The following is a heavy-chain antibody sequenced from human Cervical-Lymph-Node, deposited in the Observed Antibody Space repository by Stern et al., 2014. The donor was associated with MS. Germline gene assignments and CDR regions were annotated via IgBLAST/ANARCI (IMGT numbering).Heavy chain of an antibody. CDR1: GGSISSAEYY. CDR2: IHNSGTT. D-gene: IGHD5-24*01. J-gene: IGHJ4*02. CDR3: SRDADGYSLVFGY. Sequence: QVQLQESGPGLVKPSQTLSLTCAVTGGSISSAEYYWSWIRQSPGKGLEWIGYIHNSGTTYYTPSLERRVSISTATLKTHRSLKLSSVTAADTAVYYCSRDADGYSLVFGYWGRGTLVTVSS. V-gene: IGHV4-30-4*01.